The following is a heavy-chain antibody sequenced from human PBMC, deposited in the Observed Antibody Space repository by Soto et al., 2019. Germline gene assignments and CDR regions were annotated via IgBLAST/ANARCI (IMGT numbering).Heavy chain of an antibody. J-gene: IGHJ3*02. CDR2: ISSSGSTI. Sequence: GGSLRLSCAASGFTFSSYEMNWVRQAPGKGLEWVSYISSSGSTIYYADSVKGRFTISRDNAKNSLYLQMNSLRAEDTAVYYGAREGSGSYYAFDIWGQGTMVTVSS. CDR3: AREGSGSYYAFDI. V-gene: IGHV3-48*03. CDR1: GFTFSSYE. D-gene: IGHD1-26*01.